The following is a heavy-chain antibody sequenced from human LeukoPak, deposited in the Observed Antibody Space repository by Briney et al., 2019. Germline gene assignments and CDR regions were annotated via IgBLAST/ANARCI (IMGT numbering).Heavy chain of an antibody. J-gene: IGHJ4*02. CDR2: IYYSGST. D-gene: IGHD6-19*01. CDR1: GGSISSSSYY. CDR3: ARWGSGWPYFDY. Sequence: PSETLSLTCTVSGGSISSSSYYWGWIRQPPGKGLEWIGSIYYSGSTYYNPSLKSRVTISVDTSKNQFSLKLSSVTAAGTAVYYCARWGSGWPYFDYWGQGTLVTVSS. V-gene: IGHV4-39*01.